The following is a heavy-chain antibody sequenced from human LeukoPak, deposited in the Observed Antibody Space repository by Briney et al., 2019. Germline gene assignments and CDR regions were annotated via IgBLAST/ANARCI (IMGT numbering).Heavy chain of an antibody. J-gene: IGHJ4*02. CDR1: GESLSGNY. Sequence: SETLSLTCAVYGESLSGNYWSWIRQPPGKGLEWIGEINDSGSTNYNPSLKSRVTMTVDASNKQFSLRLSSVTAVDTAVYYCARQKTGEDPDLGYCSGDGCYSFHYWGPGTLVTVSS. CDR2: INDSGST. V-gene: IGHV4-34*01. D-gene: IGHD2-15*01. CDR3: ARQKTGEDPDLGYCSGDGCYSFHY.